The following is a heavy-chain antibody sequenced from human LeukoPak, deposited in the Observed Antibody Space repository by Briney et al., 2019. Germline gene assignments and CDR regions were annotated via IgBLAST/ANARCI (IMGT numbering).Heavy chain of an antibody. CDR3: ARVLVVPPAEFDY. CDR1: GFTFSSYS. Sequence: GGSLRLSCAASGFTFSSYSMNWVRQAPGKGLEWVSSISSSSSYIYYADSVKGRFTISRDNAKNSLYLQMNSLRAEDTAVYYCARVLVVPPAEFDYWGQGTLVTVSS. D-gene: IGHD2-2*01. J-gene: IGHJ4*02. V-gene: IGHV3-21*01. CDR2: ISSSSSYI.